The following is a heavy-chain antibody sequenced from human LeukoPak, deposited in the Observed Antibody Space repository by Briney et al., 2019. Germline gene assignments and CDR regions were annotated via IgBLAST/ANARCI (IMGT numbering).Heavy chain of an antibody. CDR3: ARHSTSGDFDY. D-gene: IGHD5-12*01. V-gene: IGHV5-51*01. Sequence: GESLKISCKGSGYSFTSYWIGGVRQMRGKGLEWMGIIYPGDSDTRYSPSFQGRVTISADKSISTAYLQWSSLKASDTAMYYCARHSTSGDFDYWGQGTLVTVSS. J-gene: IGHJ4*02. CDR2: IYPGDSDT. CDR1: GYSFTSYW.